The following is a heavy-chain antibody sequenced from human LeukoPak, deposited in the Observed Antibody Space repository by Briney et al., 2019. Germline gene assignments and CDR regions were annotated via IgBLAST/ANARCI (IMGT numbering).Heavy chain of an antibody. CDR2: ISSSSSYI. J-gene: IGHJ6*03. D-gene: IGHD3-3*01. V-gene: IGHV3-21*01. Sequence: GGTLRLSCAASGFTFSSYSMNWVRQAPGKGLEWVSSISSSSSYIYYADSVKGRFTISRDNAKNSLYLQMNSLGAEDTAVYYCARDRRYYDFWSGYYTREYYYYYMDVWGKGTTVTVSS. CDR1: GFTFSSYS. CDR3: ARDRRYYDFWSGYYTREYYYYYMDV.